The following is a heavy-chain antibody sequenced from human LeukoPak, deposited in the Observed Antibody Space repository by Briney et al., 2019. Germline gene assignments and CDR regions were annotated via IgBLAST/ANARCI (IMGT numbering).Heavy chain of an antibody. D-gene: IGHD3-3*01. J-gene: IGHJ4*02. Sequence: GECLKISCKGSGYRFNNYLIAWVRQMPGKGLEWMGIIYPGDSDTRYSPSFQGQVTISVDKSINTAYLQWSSLKASDSAIYYCARHSGVTDYWGQGTLVTVSS. V-gene: IGHV5-51*01. CDR1: GYRFNNYL. CDR3: ARHSGVTDY. CDR2: IYPGDSDT.